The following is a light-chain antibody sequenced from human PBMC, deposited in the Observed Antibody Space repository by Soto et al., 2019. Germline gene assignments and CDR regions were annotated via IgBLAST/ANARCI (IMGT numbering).Light chain of an antibody. J-gene: IGKJ1*01. CDR2: AAS. CDR1: QSVSSN. CDR3: QQYGGTPWT. V-gene: IGKV3-20*01. Sequence: EIVMTHSPATLSVSPLERATLSFMASQSVSSNLAWYQQKPGQAPRPLIYAASSRAPGVPDRFRGSGSGTDFSLTISRLEPEDFAVYYCQQYGGTPWTFGQGTKVDIK.